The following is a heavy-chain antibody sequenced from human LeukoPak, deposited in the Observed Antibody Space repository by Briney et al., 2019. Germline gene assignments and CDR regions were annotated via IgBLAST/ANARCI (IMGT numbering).Heavy chain of an antibody. J-gene: IGHJ6*03. Sequence: SETLSLTCTVSGGSISSSSYYWGWIRQPPGKGLEWIGSIYYSGSTYYNPSLKSRVTISVDTSKNQFSLKLSSVTAADTAVYYCARITMVRNYYYYYMDVWGKGTTVTVSS. V-gene: IGHV4-39*07. D-gene: IGHD3-10*01. CDR2: IYYSGST. CDR3: ARITMVRNYYYYYMDV. CDR1: GGSISSSSYY.